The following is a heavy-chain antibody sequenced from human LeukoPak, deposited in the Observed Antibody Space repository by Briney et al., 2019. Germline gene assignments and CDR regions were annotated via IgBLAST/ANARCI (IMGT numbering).Heavy chain of an antibody. V-gene: IGHV1-46*01. CDR3: ARDHGYSYGSNWFDP. D-gene: IGHD5-18*01. Sequence: ASVKVSCKAAGYTFTSYYMHWVRQAPGQGLEWVGIINPSGGSTSYAQKFQGRVTMTRDTSTSTVYMELSSLRSEDTAVYYCARDHGYSYGSNWFDPWGQGTLVTVS. J-gene: IGHJ5*02. CDR1: GYTFTSYY. CDR2: INPSGGST.